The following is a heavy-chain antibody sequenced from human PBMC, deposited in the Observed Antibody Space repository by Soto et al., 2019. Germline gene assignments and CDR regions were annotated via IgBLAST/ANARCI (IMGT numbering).Heavy chain of an antibody. D-gene: IGHD3-9*01. Sequence: GGSLRLSCEVTGFSVSYNSMTWVRQPPGEGLEWVSFIYCDGSTYYADSVKGRFTISRDASKKMVYLQMNSPRPEDTAVYYCAREAVYSDILTGSPRARGMDVWGQGTTVTVSS. V-gene: IGHV3-53*01. CDR3: AREAVYSDILTGSPRARGMDV. J-gene: IGHJ6*02. CDR2: IYCDGST. CDR1: GFSVSYNS.